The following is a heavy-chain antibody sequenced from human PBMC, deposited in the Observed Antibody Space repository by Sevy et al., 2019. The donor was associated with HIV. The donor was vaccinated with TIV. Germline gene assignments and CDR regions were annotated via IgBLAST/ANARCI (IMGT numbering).Heavy chain of an antibody. Sequence: ASVKVSCKGSGYTFNNYIIYWVRQAPGQSLEWMGWVNTASGDTKYSQKFQGGVIITTDTSARTVYMELNNLRSEGTAFYFCARDFCSGGSCYSAFVYWGQGTLVTVSS. CDR3: ARDFCSGGSCYSAFVY. CDR1: GYTFNNYI. V-gene: IGHV1-3*04. D-gene: IGHD2-15*01. J-gene: IGHJ4*02. CDR2: VNTASGDT.